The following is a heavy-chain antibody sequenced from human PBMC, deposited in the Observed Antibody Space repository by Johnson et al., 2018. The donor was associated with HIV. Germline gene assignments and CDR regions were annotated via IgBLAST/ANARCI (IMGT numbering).Heavy chain of an antibody. Sequence: VQLVESGGGVVQSGRSLRLSCSASGFTFSSYAIHWVRQAPGKGLEWVAVISYDGSNKYYADSVKGRLTIPRDNSKNTLYLQMTSMRAEDTAVYYCAKEFPGRLQQGGNAFDILGQGTMVTVYS. D-gene: IGHD5-24*01. V-gene: IGHV3-30*04. CDR3: AKEFPGRLQQGGNAFDI. CDR1: GFTFSSYA. CDR2: ISYDGSNK. J-gene: IGHJ3*02.